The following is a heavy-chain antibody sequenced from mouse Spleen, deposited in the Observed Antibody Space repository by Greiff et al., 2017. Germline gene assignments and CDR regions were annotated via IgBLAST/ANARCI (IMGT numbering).Heavy chain of an antibody. CDR3: ARRDFDY. CDR2: IYPGDGDT. CDR1: GYAFSSSW. V-gene: IGHV1-82*01. J-gene: IGHJ2*01. Sequence: QVQLKESGPELVKPGASVKISCKASGYAFSSSWMNWVKQRPGKGLEWIGRIYPGDGDTNYNGKFKGKATLTADKSSSTAYMQLSSLTSEDSAVYFCARRDFDYWGQGTTLTVSS.